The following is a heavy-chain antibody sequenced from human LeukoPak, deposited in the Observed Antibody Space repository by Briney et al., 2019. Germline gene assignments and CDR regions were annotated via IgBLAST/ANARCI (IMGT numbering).Heavy chain of an antibody. D-gene: IGHD1-1*01. V-gene: IGHV4-31*03. J-gene: IGHJ6*02. CDR1: GVSISSSSYS. CDR2: IYYSGST. CDR3: ARGGTTGTNPLTYYYYYGMDV. Sequence: PSETLSLTCTVSGVSISSSSYSWGWIRQHPGKGLEGIGYIYYSGSTYYNPSLKSRVTISVDTSKNQFSLKLSSVTAADTAVYYCARGGTTGTNPLTYYYYYGMDVWGQGTTVTVSS.